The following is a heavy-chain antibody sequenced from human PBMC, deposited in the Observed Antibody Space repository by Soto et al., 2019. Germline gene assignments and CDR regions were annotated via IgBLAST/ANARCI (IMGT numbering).Heavy chain of an antibody. CDR1: GFTFSSYA. V-gene: IGHV3-23*01. CDR3: AKDLRKQWLVPYYFDY. CDR2: ISGSGGST. J-gene: IGHJ4*02. Sequence: GGSLKLSCAASGFTFSSYAMSWVRQAPGKGLEWVSAISGSGGSTYYADSVKGRFTISRDNSKNTLYLQMNSLRAEDTAVYYCAKDLRKQWLVPYYFDYWGQGTLVTVSS. D-gene: IGHD6-19*01.